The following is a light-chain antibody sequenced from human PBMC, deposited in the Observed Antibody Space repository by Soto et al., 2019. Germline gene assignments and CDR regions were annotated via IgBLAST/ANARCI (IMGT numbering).Light chain of an antibody. CDR2: RND. CDR1: SSNIGSNY. V-gene: IGLV1-47*01. J-gene: IGLJ3*02. Sequence: QAVVTQPPSASGTPGQRVTISCSGSSSNIGSNYVYWYQQFPGMAPKLLVYRNDERPSGVPDRFSGSKSGTSASLAISGLRSGDEADYCCAAWDDSLSVGVFGGGTKLTVL. CDR3: AAWDDSLSVGV.